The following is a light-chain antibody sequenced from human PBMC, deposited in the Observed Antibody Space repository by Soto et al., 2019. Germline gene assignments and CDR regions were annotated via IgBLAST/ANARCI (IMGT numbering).Light chain of an antibody. V-gene: IGKV1-5*03. Sequence: DIQMTQSPSTLSGSVGDRVTITCRASQTISSWLAWYQQKPGKAPKLLIYKASTLKSGVPSSFSGSASGTEFPLPTSSLQPDDFASYFCQHYNRYSEAFGQGTKVELK. CDR1: QTISSW. CDR3: QHYNRYSEA. J-gene: IGKJ1*01. CDR2: KAS.